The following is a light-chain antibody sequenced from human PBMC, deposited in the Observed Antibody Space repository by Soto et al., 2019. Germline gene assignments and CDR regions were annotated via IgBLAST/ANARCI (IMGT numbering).Light chain of an antibody. J-gene: IGKJ1*01. CDR2: GAS. V-gene: IGKV3-20*01. Sequence: EIVLTQSPGTLSLSPGERATLSCRASQSFSSSYLAWYQQKPGQAPRLLIYGASSRATGIPDRFSGSGSGTDFTLTISRLQSEDFVVYFCQQYNNWPPTWTFGQGTKVDIK. CDR3: QQYNNWPPTWT. CDR1: QSFSSSY.